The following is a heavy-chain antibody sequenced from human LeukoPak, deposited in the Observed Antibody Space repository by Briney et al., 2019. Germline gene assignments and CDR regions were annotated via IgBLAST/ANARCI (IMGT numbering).Heavy chain of an antibody. V-gene: IGHV3-23*01. CDR2: ISNNT. Sequence: GGSLRLSCAVSGFTFSMYAMAWVRQAPGKGLEWVSGISNNTYYADSVRGRFTISRDNSKNTLYLQMNSLLAEDTAAYFCASQMAATSHWGQGILVTVSS. CDR1: GFTFSMYA. D-gene: IGHD5-24*01. CDR3: ASQMAATSH. J-gene: IGHJ4*02.